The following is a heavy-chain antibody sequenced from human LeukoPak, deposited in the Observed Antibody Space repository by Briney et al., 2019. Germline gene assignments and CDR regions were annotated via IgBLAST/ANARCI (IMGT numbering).Heavy chain of an antibody. D-gene: IGHD2-2*01. CDR2: INPNSGGT. Sequence: VASVKVSCKASGGTFSNYAISWVRQAPGQGLEWMGKINPNSGGTNYAQKFQGRVTMTRDTSISTAYMDLSRLRSGDTTVYFFARDPGYCSSTSCPMGYWGQGTLVTVSS. V-gene: IGHV1-2*02. CDR3: ARDPGYCSSTSCPMGY. CDR1: GGTFSNYA. J-gene: IGHJ4*02.